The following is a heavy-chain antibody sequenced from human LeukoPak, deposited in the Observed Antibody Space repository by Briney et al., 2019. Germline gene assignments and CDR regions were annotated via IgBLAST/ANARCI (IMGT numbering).Heavy chain of an antibody. J-gene: IGHJ4*02. Sequence: SETLSLTCTVSGGSFSSGGYFWSWIRQPPGKGLEWIGCIYHSGSTYYNPSLKSRVTISVDKSKNQFSLKLSSVTAADTAMYYCASSTGWYRIDNWGQGTLVTVSS. CDR3: ASSTGWYRIDN. V-gene: IGHV4-30-2*01. CDR1: GGSFSSGGYF. CDR2: IYHSGST. D-gene: IGHD6-19*01.